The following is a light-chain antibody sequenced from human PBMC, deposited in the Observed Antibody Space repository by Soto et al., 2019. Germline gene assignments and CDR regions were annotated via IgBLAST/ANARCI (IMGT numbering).Light chain of an antibody. V-gene: IGKV1-39*01. Sequence: DIQMTQNPSSLSASVGDRVTITCRASQRISSYLNWYHQKPGKAPKLLIYAASSLQSGVPSRFSGSGSGTDFTLTISSLQPEYFATYYCQQSYSTLRTFGKGTKVDI. CDR2: AAS. CDR3: QQSYSTLRT. CDR1: QRISSY. J-gene: IGKJ1*01.